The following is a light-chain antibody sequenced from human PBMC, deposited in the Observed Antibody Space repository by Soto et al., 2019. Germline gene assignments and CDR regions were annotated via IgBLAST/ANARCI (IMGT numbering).Light chain of an antibody. J-gene: IGLJ3*02. Sequence: QSVLTQPASVSGSPGQSITISCTGTGSDVGGYNYVSWYQQHPGKAPKLMIYEVSNRPSGVSNRISGSKSGNTASLTISGLQAEDEGDYYCSSYTYRRGRVFGGGTKLTVL. CDR3: SSYTYRRGRV. V-gene: IGLV2-14*01. CDR1: GSDVGGYNY. CDR2: EVS.